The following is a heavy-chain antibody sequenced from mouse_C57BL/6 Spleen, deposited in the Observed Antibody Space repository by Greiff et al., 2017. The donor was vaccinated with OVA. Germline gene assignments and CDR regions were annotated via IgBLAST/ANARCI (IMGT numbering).Heavy chain of an antibody. Sequence: EVKLVESGPELVKPGASVKMSCKASGYTFTDYNMHWVKQSHGKSLEWIGYINPNNGGTSYNQKFKGKATLTVNKSSSTAYMELRSLTSEDSAVYYCARWSGYYFDYWGQGTTLTVSS. CDR1: GYTFTDYN. CDR3: ARWSGYYFDY. CDR2: INPNNGGT. J-gene: IGHJ2*01. V-gene: IGHV1-22*01.